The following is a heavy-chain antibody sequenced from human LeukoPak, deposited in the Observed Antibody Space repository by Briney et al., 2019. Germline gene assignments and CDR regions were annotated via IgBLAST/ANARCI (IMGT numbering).Heavy chain of an antibody. CDR2: IKEDGSEE. CDR1: GFTFSKYC. V-gene: IGHV3-7*01. D-gene: IGHD3-10*01. CDR3: ASLWFGGL. Sequence: GGSLRLSCAASGFTFSKYCMTWVRQAPGKGLEWVANIKEDGSEEFYDDSVKGRFTISRDNAKNSVYLQMNSLRGEDTAVYYCASLWFGGLWGQGTQVTVSS. J-gene: IGHJ4*02.